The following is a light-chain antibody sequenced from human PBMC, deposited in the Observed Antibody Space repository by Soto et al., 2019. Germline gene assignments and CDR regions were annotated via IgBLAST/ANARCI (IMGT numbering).Light chain of an antibody. CDR2: DVS. Sequence: QSALTQPASVSGSPGQSITISCSGTSSDVGGYNYVSWYQQHPGKAPKLMIYDVSNRPSGVSNRFSGSKSGNTASLTISGLHAEDEAVYYCSSYTSSNTLYVFGTGTKLTVL. CDR1: SSDVGGYNY. V-gene: IGLV2-14*01. CDR3: SSYTSSNTLYV. J-gene: IGLJ1*01.